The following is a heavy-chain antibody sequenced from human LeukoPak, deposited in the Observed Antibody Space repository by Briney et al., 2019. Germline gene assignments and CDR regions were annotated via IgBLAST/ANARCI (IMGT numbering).Heavy chain of an antibody. CDR3: ARGPEVGTMIFDY. D-gene: IGHD5-12*01. CDR1: EYRFTNYW. Sequence: GESLKISCKGSEYRFTNYWIGWVRQMPGKGLEWMGIICPADSDTRYSPSLQGQVTISVDKSISTAYLQWSSLKASDTAMYYCARGPEVGTMIFDYCGQGTLVTASS. CDR2: ICPADSDT. V-gene: IGHV5-51*01. J-gene: IGHJ4*02.